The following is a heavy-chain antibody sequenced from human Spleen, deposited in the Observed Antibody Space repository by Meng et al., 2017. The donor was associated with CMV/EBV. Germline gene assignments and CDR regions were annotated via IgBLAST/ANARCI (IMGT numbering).Heavy chain of an antibody. Sequence: FRNYTISWVRQALGQGLAWMGGIFPVFSATHYSQKFQGRVTITTDESTSTSYMELTSLRSDDTAVCYCATWEGIPTRGSGGTFNWFDPWGQGTLVTVSS. CDR1: FRNYT. V-gene: IGHV1-69*05. J-gene: IGHJ5*02. D-gene: IGHD1-26*01. CDR2: IFPVFSAT. CDR3: ATWEGIPTRGSGGTFNWFDP.